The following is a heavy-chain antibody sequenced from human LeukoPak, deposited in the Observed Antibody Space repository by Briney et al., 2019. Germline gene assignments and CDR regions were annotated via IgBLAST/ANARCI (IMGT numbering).Heavy chain of an antibody. CDR1: GGSISSYY. Sequence: SETLSLXCTVSGGSISSYYWSWIRRPAGKGLEGIGRIYTSGSTNYNPSLKSRATMSVDTSKNQFSLKLSSVTAADTAVYYCAREGIAAAAPFDYWGQGTLVTVSS. CDR2: IYTSGST. CDR3: AREGIAAAAPFDY. D-gene: IGHD6-13*01. V-gene: IGHV4-4*07. J-gene: IGHJ4*02.